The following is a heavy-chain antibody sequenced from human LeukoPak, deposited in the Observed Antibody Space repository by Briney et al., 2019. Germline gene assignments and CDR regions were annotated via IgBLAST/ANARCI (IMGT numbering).Heavy chain of an antibody. CDR1: GGPFSGYF. J-gene: IGHJ4*02. CDR2: IHNSGTT. V-gene: IGHV4-34*01. D-gene: IGHD3-10*01. CDR3: ARRYYYNLGSFPFDF. Sequence: SETLSLTCAVSGGPFSGYFWSWIRQSSGKGLEWIGEIHNSGTTNYNPSLNSRVTISENTSKDQFYLNLSSVTAADTAVYYCARRYYYNLGSFPFDFWGQGTLVTVSS.